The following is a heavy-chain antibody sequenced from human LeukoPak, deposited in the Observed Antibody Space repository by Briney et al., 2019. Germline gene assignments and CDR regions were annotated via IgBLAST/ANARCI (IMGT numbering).Heavy chain of an antibody. V-gene: IGHV1-2*06. CDR3: AREYDSSGYSYYGMDV. D-gene: IGHD3-22*01. Sequence: ASVKVSCKASGYTFTGYYMHWVRQAPGQGLEWMGRINPNSGGTNYAQKFQGRVTMTRDTSISTAYMELSRLRSGDTAVYYCAREYDSSGYSYYGMDVWGQGTTVTVSS. CDR2: INPNSGGT. CDR1: GYTFTGYY. J-gene: IGHJ6*02.